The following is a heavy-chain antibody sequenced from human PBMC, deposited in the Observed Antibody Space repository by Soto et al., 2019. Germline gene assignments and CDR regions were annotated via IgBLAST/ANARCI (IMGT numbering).Heavy chain of an antibody. Sequence: QVQLGQSGAEVKKPGASVKVSCRASGYTFTRYGISWARQAPGQGLEWMGWISAYNGNTNYAQKLQGRVTMTKDTTTSTAYMELRSLRSDDTSVYYCERDMFDGRYQLPYFDYWGQGTLVTVSS. CDR3: ERDMFDGRYQLPYFDY. CDR2: ISAYNGNT. V-gene: IGHV1-18*01. J-gene: IGHJ4*02. D-gene: IGHD2-2*01. CDR1: GYTFTRYG.